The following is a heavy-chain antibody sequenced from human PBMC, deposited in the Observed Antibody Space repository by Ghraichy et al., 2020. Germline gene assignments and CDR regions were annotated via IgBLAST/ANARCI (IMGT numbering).Heavy chain of an antibody. V-gene: IGHV3-48*03. CDR2: ISSSGSSI. Sequence: GGSLRLSCAASGFTFSSFEMNWVRQAPGKGLEWVSYISSSGSSINYADSVKGRFTISRDNAKNSLYLQMNSLRAEDTAVYYCAGRYSGYDIDYDYYGMDVWGQGTTVTVSS. CDR3: AGRYSGYDIDYDYYGMDV. CDR1: GFTFSSFE. J-gene: IGHJ6*02. D-gene: IGHD5-12*01.